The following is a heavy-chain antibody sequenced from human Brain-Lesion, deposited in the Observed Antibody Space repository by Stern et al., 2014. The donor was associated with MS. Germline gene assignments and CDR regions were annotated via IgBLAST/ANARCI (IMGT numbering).Heavy chain of an antibody. CDR1: GYIFTGYY. CDR3: ARDQRGITIFGVVTDYYYLGMGV. Sequence: QVQLQESGAEVKKPGASVKVSCKTSGYIFTGYYIHWVRQAPGQGLEWMAWINPNTGGKKYAQKFQGRVTMSRDTSISTAYVELSSLTSDDTAVYYCARDQRGITIFGVVTDYYYLGMGVWGQGTTVTVSS. D-gene: IGHD3-3*01. V-gene: IGHV1-2*02. CDR2: INPNTGGK. J-gene: IGHJ6*02.